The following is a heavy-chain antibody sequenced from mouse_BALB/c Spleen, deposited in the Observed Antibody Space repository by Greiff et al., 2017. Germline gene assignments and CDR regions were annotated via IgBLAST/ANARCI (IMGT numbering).Heavy chain of an antibody. J-gene: IGHJ2*01. D-gene: IGHD1-2*01. CDR1: GYTFSSYW. CDR2: ILPGSGST. V-gene: IGHV1-9*01. Sequence: QVQLQQSGAELMKPGASVKISCKATGYTFSSYWIEWVKQRPGHGLEWIGEILPGSGSTNYNEKFKGKATFTADTSSNTAYMQLSSLTSEDSAVYYCARYRFHYSFDDWGQGTTLTVSS. CDR3: ARYRFHYSFDD.